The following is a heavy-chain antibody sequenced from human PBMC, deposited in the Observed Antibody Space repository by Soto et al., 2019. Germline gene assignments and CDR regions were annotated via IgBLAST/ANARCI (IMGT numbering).Heavy chain of an antibody. V-gene: IGHV4-59*01. Sequence: SETLSLTCTVSGGSISSYYWSWIRQPPGKGLEWIGYIYYSGSTNYNPSLKSRVTISVDTSKNQFSLKLSSVTAADTAVYYCARGRYCSSTSCYFYYYYYYMDVWGKGTTVTVSS. CDR2: IYYSGST. CDR1: GGSISSYY. CDR3: ARGRYCSSTSCYFYYYYYYMDV. D-gene: IGHD2-2*01. J-gene: IGHJ6*03.